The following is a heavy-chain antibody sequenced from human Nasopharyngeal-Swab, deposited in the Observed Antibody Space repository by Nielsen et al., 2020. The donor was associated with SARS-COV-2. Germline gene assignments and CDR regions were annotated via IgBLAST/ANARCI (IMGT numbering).Heavy chain of an antibody. CDR1: GGSISSSSYY. CDR2: IYYSGST. V-gene: IGHV4-39*01. CDR3: ARHSPFVVVPAATYDY. D-gene: IGHD2-2*01. Sequence: SETLSLTCTVSGGSISSSSYYWGWIRQPPGKGLEWIGSIYYSGSTYYNPSLKSRVTISVDTSKNQLSLKLSSVTAADTAVYYCARHSPFVVVPAATYDYWGQGTLVTVSS. J-gene: IGHJ4*02.